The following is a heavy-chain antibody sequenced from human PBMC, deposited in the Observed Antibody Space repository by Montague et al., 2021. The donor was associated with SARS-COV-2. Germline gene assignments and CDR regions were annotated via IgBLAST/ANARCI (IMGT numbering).Heavy chain of an antibody. D-gene: IGHD3-3*01. CDR3: AGLGSPRITIFGVVTHNWFDP. CDR1: GGSISSSSYY. J-gene: IGHJ5*02. V-gene: IGHV4-39*01. Sequence: SETLSPTCTVSGGSISSSSYYWGWIRQPPGKGLEWIGSIYYGGSTYYNPSLKSRVTISVDTSKNQFSLKLSSVTAADTAVYYCAGLGSPRITIFGVVTHNWFDPWGQETLVTVSS. CDR2: IYYGGST.